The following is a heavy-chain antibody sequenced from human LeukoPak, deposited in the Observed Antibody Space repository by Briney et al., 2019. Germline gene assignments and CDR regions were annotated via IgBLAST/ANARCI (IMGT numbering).Heavy chain of an antibody. D-gene: IGHD1-26*01. CDR1: GFTFSSYG. J-gene: IGHJ3*02. Sequence: GGSLRLSCAASGFTFSSYGMHWVCQAPGKGLEWVAVIWYDGSNKYYADSVKGRFTISRDNSKNTLYLQMNSLRAEDTAVYYCARAGSGSHPKELGAFDIWGQGTMVTVSS. CDR2: IWYDGSNK. V-gene: IGHV3-33*01. CDR3: ARAGSGSHPKELGAFDI.